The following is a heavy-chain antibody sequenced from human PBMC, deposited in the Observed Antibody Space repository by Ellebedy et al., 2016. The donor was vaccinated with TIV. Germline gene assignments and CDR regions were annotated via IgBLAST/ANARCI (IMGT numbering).Heavy chain of an antibody. CDR2: ISSSSSYI. CDR1: GFTFSSYS. CDR3: ARDLGPWRDYYYYGMDV. J-gene: IGHJ6*02. V-gene: IGHV3-21*01. Sequence: GGSLRLXXAASGFTFSSYSMNWVRQAPGKGLEWVSSISSSSSYIYYADSEKGRFTISRDNAKNSLYLQMNSLRAEDTAVYYCARDLGPWRDYYYYGMDVWGQGTTVTVSS. D-gene: IGHD3-16*01.